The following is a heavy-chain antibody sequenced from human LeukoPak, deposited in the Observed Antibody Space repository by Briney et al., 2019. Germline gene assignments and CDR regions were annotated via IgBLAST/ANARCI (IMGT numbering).Heavy chain of an antibody. J-gene: IGHJ4*02. Sequence: ASVKVSCKASGYTFTSYYMHWVRQAPGQGLEWMGIINPSGGSTSYAQKFQGRVTMTRDTSTSTVYMELSSLRSEDTAVYYCARDVLPCGGDCYHPYGYWGQGTLVTVSS. CDR2: INPSGGST. V-gene: IGHV1-46*01. D-gene: IGHD2-21*02. CDR1: GYTFTSYY. CDR3: ARDVLPCGGDCYHPYGY.